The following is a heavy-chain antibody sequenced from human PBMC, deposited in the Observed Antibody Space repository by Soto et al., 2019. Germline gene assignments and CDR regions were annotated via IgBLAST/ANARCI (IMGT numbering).Heavy chain of an antibody. CDR1: GFSLSTSGVG. CDR2: IYWDDDK. CDR3: GRRLQPVDY. V-gene: IGHV2-5*02. J-gene: IGHJ4*02. Sequence: QITLKESGPTLVKPTQTLTLTCTFSGFSLSTSGVGVGWIRQPPGKALDWLALIYWDDDKRYSPSLKSSITITKDTSKNQVILTMSNMDPGDTATYYCGRRLQPVDYWGQGSLLTGFS.